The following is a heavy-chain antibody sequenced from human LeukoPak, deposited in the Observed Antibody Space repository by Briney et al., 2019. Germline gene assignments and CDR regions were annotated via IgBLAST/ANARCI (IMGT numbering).Heavy chain of an antibody. CDR2: IYYSGST. CDR1: GGSISSYY. Sequence: SETLSLTCTVSGGSISSYYWSWIRQPPGKGLEWIGYIYYSGSTYYNPSLKSRVTISLDRSKNQFSLKLSSVTAADTAVYYCAREGQGNSFDPWGQGTLVTVSS. J-gene: IGHJ5*02. V-gene: IGHV4-59*12. CDR3: AREGQGNSFDP.